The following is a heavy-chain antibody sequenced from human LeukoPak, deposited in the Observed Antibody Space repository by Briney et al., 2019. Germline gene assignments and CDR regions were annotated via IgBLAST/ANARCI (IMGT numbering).Heavy chain of an antibody. D-gene: IGHD5-12*01. CDR2: IWYDGSNK. CDR3: ARDLGYSGYDFPYYYYGMDV. Sequence: GGSLRLSCAASGFTFSSYGMHWVRQAPGKGLEWVAVIWYDGSNKYYADSVKGRFTISRDNSKNTLSLQMNSLRAEDTAVYYCARDLGYSGYDFPYYYYGMDVWGQGTTVTVSS. V-gene: IGHV3-33*01. CDR1: GFTFSSYG. J-gene: IGHJ6*02.